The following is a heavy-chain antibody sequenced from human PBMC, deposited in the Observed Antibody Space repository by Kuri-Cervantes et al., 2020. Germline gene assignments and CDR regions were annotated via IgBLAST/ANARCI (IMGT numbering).Heavy chain of an antibody. CDR3: ARAPYCGGDCSPRFDP. V-gene: IGHV4-31*03. J-gene: IGHJ5*02. Sequence: LRLSCTVSGGSISSGGYYWSWIRQHPGKGLEWIGYIYYSGSTNYNPSLKSRVTISVDTSKNQFSLKLSSVTAADTAVYYCARAPYCGGDCSPRFDPWGQGTLVTVSS. D-gene: IGHD2-21*01. CDR2: IYYSGST. CDR1: GGSISSGGYY.